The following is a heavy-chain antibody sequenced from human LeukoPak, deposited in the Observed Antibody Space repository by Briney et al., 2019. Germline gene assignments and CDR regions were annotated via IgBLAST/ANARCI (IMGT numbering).Heavy chain of an antibody. CDR3: AKDSEYSSGWYGAY. D-gene: IGHD6-19*01. CDR1: GFTFSSYA. J-gene: IGHJ4*02. CDR2: ISGSGGST. Sequence: GGSLRLSCAASGFTFSSYAMSWVRQAPGKGLEWVSAISGSGGSTYYADSVKGRFTISRDNSKNTLYLQMNSLRAEDTAVYYCAKDSEYSSGWYGAYWGQGTLVTVSS. V-gene: IGHV3-23*01.